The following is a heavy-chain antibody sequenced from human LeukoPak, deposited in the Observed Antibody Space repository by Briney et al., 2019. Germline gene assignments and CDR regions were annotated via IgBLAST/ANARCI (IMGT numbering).Heavy chain of an antibody. CDR3: AAFLSGTYWYFDY. Sequence: SQTLSLTCTVSGGSISSGSYYWSWIRQPAGKGLEWIGRIYTSGSTNYNPSLKSRVTISVDTSKNQFSLKLSSVTAADTAVYYCAAFLSGTYWYFDYWGQGALVTVSS. V-gene: IGHV4-61*02. CDR2: IYTSGST. J-gene: IGHJ4*02. D-gene: IGHD1-26*01. CDR1: GGSISSGSYY.